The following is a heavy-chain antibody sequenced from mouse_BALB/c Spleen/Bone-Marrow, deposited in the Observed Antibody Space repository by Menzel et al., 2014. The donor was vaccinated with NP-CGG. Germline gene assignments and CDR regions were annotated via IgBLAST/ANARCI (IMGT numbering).Heavy chain of an antibody. D-gene: IGHD4-1*01. Sequence: VQLKDSGPELVKPGASVKVSCKASGYSFTDYNMYWVKQSHGKSLEWIGYIAPYNGDTSYNQKFKDKATLTVDKSSSTAFMHLNSLTSEDSAVYYCARRLTGTWFAYWGQGTLVTVSA. CDR1: GYSFTDYN. J-gene: IGHJ3*01. CDR2: IAPYNGDT. CDR3: ARRLTGTWFAY. V-gene: IGHV1S135*01.